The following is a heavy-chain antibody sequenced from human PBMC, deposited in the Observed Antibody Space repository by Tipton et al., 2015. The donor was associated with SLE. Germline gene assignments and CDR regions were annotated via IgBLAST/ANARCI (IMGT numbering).Heavy chain of an antibody. CDR1: GGSLTAYV. V-gene: IGHV4-59*01. J-gene: IGHJ4*02. D-gene: IGHD4-17*01. CDR2: IYPSGNT. CDR3: ARSRAYGDYLDTFDY. Sequence: TLCLTCNVSGGSLTAYVWNWIRQPPGKGLEWIGYIYPSGNTNYNPSLRSRVTMSVDTSKIQFSLKLSSATAADTAVYYCARSRAYGDYLDTFDYWGQGILVTVSS.